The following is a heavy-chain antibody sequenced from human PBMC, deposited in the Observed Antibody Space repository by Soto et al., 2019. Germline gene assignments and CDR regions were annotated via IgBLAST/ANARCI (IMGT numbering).Heavy chain of an antibody. CDR2: IIPICPTT. CDR3: ARDKDRQQLGGNYYYGIDV. CDR1: GGTFGNSA. D-gene: IGHD3-3*02. V-gene: IGHV1-69*12. Sequence: QVQLVQSGAEVKKPGSSVTVSCKASGGTFGNSAISWVRQAPGHGLEWMGGIIPICPTTDYAQKFQGRVRITADESTSTAYMELTSLRSEDTAVYYCARDKDRQQLGGNYYYGIDVWGQGTTVNVSS. J-gene: IGHJ6*02.